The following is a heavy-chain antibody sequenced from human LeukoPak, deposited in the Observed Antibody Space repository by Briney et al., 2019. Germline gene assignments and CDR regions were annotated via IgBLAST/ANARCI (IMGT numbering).Heavy chain of an antibody. D-gene: IGHD3-9*01. J-gene: IGHJ3*02. V-gene: IGHV7-4-1*02. Sequence: ASVKVSCKASGYTSTRYAINWVRQAPGQGLEWMGWISTNARNPTYAQDFTGQVVFSLDTSVSTAYLQISSLKAEDTAVYYCARGAFDSRWACDIWGQGTMVTVSS. CDR2: ISTNARNP. CDR3: ARGAFDSRWACDI. CDR1: GYTSTRYA.